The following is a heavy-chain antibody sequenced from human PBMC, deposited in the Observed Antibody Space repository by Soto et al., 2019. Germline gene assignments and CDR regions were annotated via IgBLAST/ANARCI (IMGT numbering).Heavy chain of an antibody. V-gene: IGHV3-48*02. Sequence: EVQLVESGGGLIQPGGSLSVSCAASGFPFRTYAMNWVRQAPGKGLEWVSYINHTSDTIYYADSVKGRFTISRDNAKNSLYLQMNSLRDEDTSVYYCVRDRGYTGYDLEYWGQGTLVTVSS. CDR1: GFPFRTYA. CDR2: INHTSDTI. CDR3: VRDRGYTGYDLEY. J-gene: IGHJ4*02. D-gene: IGHD5-12*01.